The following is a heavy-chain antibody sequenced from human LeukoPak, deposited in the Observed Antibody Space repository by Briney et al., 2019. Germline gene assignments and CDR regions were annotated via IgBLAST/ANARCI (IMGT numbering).Heavy chain of an antibody. CDR3: ANQAPAYNYGIDV. CDR2: ISGRGGST. V-gene: IGHV3-23*01. Sequence: TGGSVRLSCAASGFTFSSFAMSWVRQAPGKGLEWVSAISGRGGSTRYADSVKGRFTISRDNSKNTLFLQMSSLRAEDTAVYYCANQAPAYNYGIDVWGQRTTRTVSS. CDR1: GFTFSSFA. J-gene: IGHJ6*02.